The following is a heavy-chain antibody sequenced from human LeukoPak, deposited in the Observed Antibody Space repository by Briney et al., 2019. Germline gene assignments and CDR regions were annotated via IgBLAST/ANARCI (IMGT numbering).Heavy chain of an antibody. J-gene: IGHJ4*02. V-gene: IGHV3-7*01. Sequence: GGSLRLSCAASGFTFDDYGMSWVRQAPGKGLEWVANIKQDRSEKYYVDSVKGRFTISRDNAKNSLYLQMNSLRAEDTAVYYCASWSSGWYFDYWGQGTLVTVSS. D-gene: IGHD6-19*01. CDR2: IKQDRSEK. CDR1: GFTFDDYG. CDR3: ASWSSGWYFDY.